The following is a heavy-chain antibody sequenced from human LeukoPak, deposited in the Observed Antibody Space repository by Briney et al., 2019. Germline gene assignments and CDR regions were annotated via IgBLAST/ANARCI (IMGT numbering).Heavy chain of an antibody. V-gene: IGHV4-59*08. CDR2: IYYSGPT. CDR1: TGSINNYY. J-gene: IGHJ3*01. CDR3: AHGSSGYNVFDV. D-gene: IGHD3-22*01. Sequence: SETLSLTCNVPTGSINNYYWTWIRQPPGNRLEWIGHIYYSGPTTYNPSLKSRVTISIDTSRNQFSLKLSSVTAADTAVYYCAHGSSGYNVFDVWGRGTVVAVSS.